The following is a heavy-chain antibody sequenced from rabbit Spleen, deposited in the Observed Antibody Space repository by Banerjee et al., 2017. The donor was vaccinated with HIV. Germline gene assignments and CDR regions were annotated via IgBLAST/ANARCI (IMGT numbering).Heavy chain of an antibody. CDR3: ARDSGTSFYTYGMDL. V-gene: IGHV1S40*01. CDR2: IAGSSSGFT. CDR1: GFSFSSSDY. D-gene: IGHD8-1*01. J-gene: IGHJ6*01. Sequence: QSLEESGGGLVQPEGSLALTCKASGFSFSSSDYICWVRQAPGKGLEWISCIAGSSSGFTYSATWAKGRFTISKTSSTTVTLQMTSLTAADTATYFCARDSGTSFYTYGMDLWGPGTLVTV.